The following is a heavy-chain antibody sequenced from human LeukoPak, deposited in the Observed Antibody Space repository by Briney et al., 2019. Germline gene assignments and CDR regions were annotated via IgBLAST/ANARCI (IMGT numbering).Heavy chain of an antibody. J-gene: IGHJ5*02. V-gene: IGHV4-61*02. D-gene: IGHD3-22*01. CDR1: GGSISSGSYY. Sequence: SETLSLTCTVSGGSISSGSYYWSWIRQPAGKGLEWIGRIYTSGSTNYNPSLKSRVTISLDTSKNQFSLKLSSVTAADTAVYYCARDSPGDSSWFDPWGQGTLVTVSS. CDR3: ARDSPGDSSWFDP. CDR2: IYTSGST.